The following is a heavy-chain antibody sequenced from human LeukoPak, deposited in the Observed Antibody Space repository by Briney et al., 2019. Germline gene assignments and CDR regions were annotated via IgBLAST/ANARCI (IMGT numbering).Heavy chain of an antibody. CDR1: GGSIGSYY. CDR3: ARVAHSSRLGNAFDI. V-gene: IGHV4-59*08. CDR2: IYYSGST. D-gene: IGHD6-13*01. Sequence: SETLSLTCTVSGGSIGSYYWSWIRQPPGKGLEWIGYIYYSGSTNYNPSLKSRVTISVDTSKNQFSLKLSSVTAADTAVYYCARVAHSSRLGNAFDIWGQGTMVTVSS. J-gene: IGHJ3*02.